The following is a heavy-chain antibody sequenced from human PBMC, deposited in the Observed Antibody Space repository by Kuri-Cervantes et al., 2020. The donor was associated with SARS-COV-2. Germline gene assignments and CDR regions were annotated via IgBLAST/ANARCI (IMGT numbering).Heavy chain of an antibody. J-gene: IGHJ4*02. V-gene: IGHV3-48*03. CDR1: GFTFSSYE. Sequence: GESLKISCAASGFTFSSYEMNWVRQAPGKGLEWVSYISSSGSTIYYADSVKGRFTISRDNSKNTLYLQMNSLRAEDTAVYYCAKESAYCGGGCLGGYWGQGTLVTVSS. D-gene: IGHD2-21*02. CDR3: AKESAYCGGGCLGGY. CDR2: ISSSGSTI.